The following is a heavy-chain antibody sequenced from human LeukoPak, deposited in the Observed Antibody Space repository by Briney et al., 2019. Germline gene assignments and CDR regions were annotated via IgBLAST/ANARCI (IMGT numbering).Heavy chain of an antibody. V-gene: IGHV4-39*01. CDR1: GGSISSSSYY. D-gene: IGHD5-18*01. CDR2: IYYSGST. J-gene: IGHJ4*02. CDR3: ARVVDTAMVCDY. Sequence: MPSETLSLTCTVSGGSISSSSYYWGWIRQPPGKGLEWIGSIYYSGSTYYNPALKRRVTISVDTSKNQFSLKLSSVTAADTAVYYCARVVDTAMVCDYWGQGTLVTVSS.